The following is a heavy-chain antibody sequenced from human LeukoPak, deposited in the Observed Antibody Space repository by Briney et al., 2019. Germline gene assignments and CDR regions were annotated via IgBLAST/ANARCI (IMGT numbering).Heavy chain of an antibody. Sequence: WASVKVSCKASGYTFTSYYMHWVRQAPGQGLEWMGIINPSGGSTSYAQKFQGRVTMTRDTSTSTVYMELSSLRSEDTAVYYSARDPAWELLGQRLASNPTQLDYWGQGTLVTVSS. CDR3: ARDPAWELLGQRLASNPTQLDY. CDR1: GYTFTSYY. D-gene: IGHD1-26*01. CDR2: INPSGGST. V-gene: IGHV1-46*03. J-gene: IGHJ4*02.